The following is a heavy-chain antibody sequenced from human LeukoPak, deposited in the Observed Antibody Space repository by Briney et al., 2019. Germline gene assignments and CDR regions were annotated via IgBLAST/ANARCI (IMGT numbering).Heavy chain of an antibody. V-gene: IGHV1-2*02. Sequence: GASVKVSCKASGYTFTGYYMHWVRQAPGQGLEWMGWINPNSGGTNYAQKFQGRVTMTRDTSISTAYMELSRLRSDDTAVYYCATAIDSGSYYNPYYFDYWGQGTLVTVSS. J-gene: IGHJ4*02. CDR1: GYTFTGYY. D-gene: IGHD3-10*01. CDR3: ATAIDSGSYYNPYYFDY. CDR2: INPNSGGT.